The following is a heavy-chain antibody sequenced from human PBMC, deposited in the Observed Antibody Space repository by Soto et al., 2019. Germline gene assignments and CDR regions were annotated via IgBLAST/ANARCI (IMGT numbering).Heavy chain of an antibody. Sequence: QVQLQESGPGLVKPSQTLSLTCSVSGGSISSGGYYWSWIRQHPGKGLEWIGYIYYSGSTYYNPSLKSRVTNSVDTSKNQFSLKLSSVTAADTAVYYCARSSHSTVTPFDYWGQGTLVTVSS. V-gene: IGHV4-31*03. CDR2: IYYSGST. CDR1: GGSISSGGYY. J-gene: IGHJ4*02. CDR3: ARSSHSTVTPFDY. D-gene: IGHD4-17*01.